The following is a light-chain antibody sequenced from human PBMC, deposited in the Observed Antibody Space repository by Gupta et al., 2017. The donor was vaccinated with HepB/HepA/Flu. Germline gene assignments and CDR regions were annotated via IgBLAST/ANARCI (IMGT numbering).Light chain of an antibody. CDR2: RNS. V-gene: IGLV1-47*01. J-gene: IGLJ2*01. CDR3: AAWDGSGSGVV. Sequence: QSVLTQPPSASGRPGQRVTISWSGSSSNIGSNYVYWYQQPPGTAPKILIFRNSQQASGVPDRFSGSQSGTASPLANGRLRSEDDADYYCAAWDGSGSGVVFGGGTKLTVL. CDR1: SSNIGSNY.